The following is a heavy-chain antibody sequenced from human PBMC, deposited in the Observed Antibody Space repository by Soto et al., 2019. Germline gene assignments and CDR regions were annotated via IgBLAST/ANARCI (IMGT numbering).Heavy chain of an antibody. J-gene: IGHJ4*02. CDR1: GGSISSGGYA. CDR3: ARARGARYFDY. V-gene: IGHV4-30-2*05. Sequence: SETLSLTCAVSGGSISSGGYAWSWIRQPPGKGLEWIGYIYYSGSTYYNPSLKSRVTISVDMSKNQFSLKLSSVTAADTAVYYCARARGARYFDYWGQGTLVTVSS. CDR2: IYYSGST. D-gene: IGHD2-15*01.